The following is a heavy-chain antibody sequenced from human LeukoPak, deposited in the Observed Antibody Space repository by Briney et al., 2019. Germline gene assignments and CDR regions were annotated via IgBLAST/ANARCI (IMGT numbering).Heavy chain of an antibody. D-gene: IGHD3-10*01. J-gene: IGHJ4*02. CDR3: ARDHYYGSGSYCNGGIDY. Sequence: WGVLRLSCAASGFTFSSYGMHWVRQAPGEGLEWVAVIWYDGSNKYYADSVKGRFTISRDNSKNTLYLQMNSLRAEDTAVYYCARDHYYGSGSYCNGGIDYWGQGTLVTVSS. CDR2: IWYDGSNK. CDR1: GFTFSSYG. V-gene: IGHV3-33*01.